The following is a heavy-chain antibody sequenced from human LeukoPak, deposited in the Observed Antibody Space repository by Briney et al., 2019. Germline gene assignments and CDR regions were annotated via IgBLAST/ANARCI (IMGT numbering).Heavy chain of an antibody. CDR3: ARHGYYDSSGYYQRGAFDI. Sequence: GESLKISCKGSGYSFTSYWIGWVRQMPGKGLEWMGIIYPGDSDTRYSPSFQGQVTISADKSISTAYLQWSSLKASDTAMYYCARHGYYDSSGYYQRGAFDIWGQGTMVTVSS. V-gene: IGHV5-51*01. CDR1: GYSFTSYW. D-gene: IGHD3-22*01. CDR2: IYPGDSDT. J-gene: IGHJ3*02.